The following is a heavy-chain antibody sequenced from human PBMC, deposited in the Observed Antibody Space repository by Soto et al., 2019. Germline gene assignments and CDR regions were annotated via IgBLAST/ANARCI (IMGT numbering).Heavy chain of an antibody. V-gene: IGHV4-59*01. Sequence: PSETLSLTCTVSGGSISSYYWSWIRQPPGKGLEWIGYIYYSGSTNYNPSLKSRVTISVDTSKNQSSLKLSSVTAADTAVYYCARGRHSGYDFYYYYGMDVWGQGTTVTVSS. CDR2: IYYSGST. CDR1: GGSISSYY. D-gene: IGHD5-12*01. J-gene: IGHJ6*02. CDR3: ARGRHSGYDFYYYYGMDV.